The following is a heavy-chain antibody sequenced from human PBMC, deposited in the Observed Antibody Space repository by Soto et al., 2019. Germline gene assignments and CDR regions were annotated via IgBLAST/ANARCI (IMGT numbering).Heavy chain of an antibody. Sequence: ASVKVSCKASGYTFTSYGISWVRQAPGQGLEWIGWISAYNGNTNYAQKLQGRVTMTTDTSTSTAYMELRSLRSDDTAVYYCARDRPTEVIASNWFDPWGQGTLVTVSS. J-gene: IGHJ5*02. D-gene: IGHD2-21*01. V-gene: IGHV1-18*01. CDR1: GYTFTSYG. CDR2: ISAYNGNT. CDR3: ARDRPTEVIASNWFDP.